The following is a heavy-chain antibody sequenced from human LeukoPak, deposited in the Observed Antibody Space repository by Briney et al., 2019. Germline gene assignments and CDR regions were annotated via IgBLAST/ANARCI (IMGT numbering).Heavy chain of an antibody. CDR3: AGRSNSRGLDY. D-gene: IGHD2-2*01. CDR2: IYHSGST. J-gene: IGHJ4*02. CDR1: GFSISSGSY. Sequence: SETLSLTCAVSGFSISSGSYWGWIRQPPGKGLEWIGSIYHSGSTYYSPSLKSRVTISVDTSKNQFSLKVSSVTAADTAVYYCAGRSNSRGLDYWGQGTLVTVSS. V-gene: IGHV4-38-2*01.